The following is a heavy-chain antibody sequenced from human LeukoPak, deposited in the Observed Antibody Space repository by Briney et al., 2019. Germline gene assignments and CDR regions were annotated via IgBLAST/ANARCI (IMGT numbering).Heavy chain of an antibody. CDR2: IYYSGST. D-gene: IGHD1-20*01. J-gene: IGHJ4*02. CDR1: GGSISSYY. CDR3: ARNRYNWNEIDY. V-gene: IGHV4-59*01. Sequence: SETLSLTCAVSGGSISSYYWSWIRQPPGKGLEWIGYIYYSGSTNYNPSLKSRVTISVDTSENQFSLKLSSVTAADTAVYYCARNRYNWNEIDYWGQGTLVTVSS.